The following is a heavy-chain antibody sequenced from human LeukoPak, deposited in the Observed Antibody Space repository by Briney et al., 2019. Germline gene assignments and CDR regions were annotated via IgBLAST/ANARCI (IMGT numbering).Heavy chain of an antibody. CDR3: ASCDSSSSRTFDY. CDR1: GGSISSYY. V-gene: IGHV4-59*08. D-gene: IGHD6-6*01. CDR2: IYYSGST. Sequence: SETLSLTCTVSGGSISSYYWTWIRQPPGKGLEWIGYIYYSGSTNYNPSLKSRVTISVDTSKNQFSLKLSSVTAVDTAVYYCASCDSSSSRTFDYWGQGTLVTVSS. J-gene: IGHJ4*02.